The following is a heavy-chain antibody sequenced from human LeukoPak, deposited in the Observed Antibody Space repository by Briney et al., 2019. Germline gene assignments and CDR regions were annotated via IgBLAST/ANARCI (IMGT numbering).Heavy chain of an antibody. V-gene: IGHV3-74*01. Sequence: PGGSLRLSCAASGFTFSSYLMHWVRHAPGKGLVWVSRINSDGSITNYADSVKGRFTISRDNAKNTLYVQMKNLRAQDPAVYYCAREGSTSEDYFVYWGQGNLVTVSS. CDR1: GFTFSSYL. CDR3: AREGSTSEDYFVY. CDR2: INSDGSIT. J-gene: IGHJ4*02. D-gene: IGHD3-10*01.